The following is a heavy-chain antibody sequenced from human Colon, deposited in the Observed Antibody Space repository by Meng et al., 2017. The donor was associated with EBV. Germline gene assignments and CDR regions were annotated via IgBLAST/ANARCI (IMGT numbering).Heavy chain of an antibody. D-gene: IGHD4-17*01. CDR1: VGSFSGYY. Sequence: QVQLQQWGVGLLKPSDTLSLTCAVYVGSFSGYYWTWIRQPPGNGLEWIGEINHSGSTNYNPSLKSRVTISVDTSKNQFSLKVTSVTAADTAVYYCARYRLQNDYGDQLYYFDYLGQGSLVTVSS. CDR3: ARYRLQNDYGDQLYYFDY. CDR2: INHSGST. J-gene: IGHJ4*02. V-gene: IGHV4-34*01.